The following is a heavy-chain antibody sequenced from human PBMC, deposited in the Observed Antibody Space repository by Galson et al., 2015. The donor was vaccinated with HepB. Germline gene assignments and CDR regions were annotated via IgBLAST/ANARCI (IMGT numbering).Heavy chain of an antibody. J-gene: IGHJ6*02. CDR2: IDPNDFYT. D-gene: IGHD3-16*01. CDR3: ARRRTMIKFGAMIADYFALDV. V-gene: IGHV5-10-1*03. Sequence: QSGAAVKQPGESLRISCQASGYSFSNYWITWVRQVPGKGLEWMGRIDPNDFYTNYSPSFEGHVSISVDRSSSTAYLQWSSLKTSDTAIYYCARRRTMIKFGAMIADYFALDVWGQGTTVIVSS. CDR1: GYSFSNYW.